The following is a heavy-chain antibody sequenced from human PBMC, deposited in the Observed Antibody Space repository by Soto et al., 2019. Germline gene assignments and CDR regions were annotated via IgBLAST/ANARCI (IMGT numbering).Heavy chain of an antibody. V-gene: IGHV5-51*01. J-gene: IGHJ5*02. CDR3: TKRLRDVSIPCPWFDP. CDR1: EYSLPNQW. CDR2: ISPDYSYT. Sequence: PGESLETSCKGVEYSLPNQWIGWVRQMPGKGLEWMGIISPDYSYTSFCPSFQGQVTNPPKKPINTAVLPCSKLKTSRPASYLFTKRLRDVSIPCPWFDPWGQGTLVTVSS. D-gene: IGHD2-21*01.